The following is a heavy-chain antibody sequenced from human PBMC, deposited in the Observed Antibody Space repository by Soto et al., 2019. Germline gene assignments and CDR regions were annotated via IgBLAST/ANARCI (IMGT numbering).Heavy chain of an antibody. CDR2: IWSDGSNK. D-gene: IGHD3-22*01. CDR1: GFTFSSYG. J-gene: IGHJ4*02. V-gene: IGHV3-33*01. Sequence: QVQLVESGGGVVQPGRSLRLSCAASGFTFSSYGMHWVRQAPGKGLEWVAVIWSDGSNKYYADSVKGRFTISRDNSKNTLSLQMNSRRAEVTGVSYCARYSYDTSGYCPLWGQGTVVTVSS. CDR3: ARYSYDTSGYCPL.